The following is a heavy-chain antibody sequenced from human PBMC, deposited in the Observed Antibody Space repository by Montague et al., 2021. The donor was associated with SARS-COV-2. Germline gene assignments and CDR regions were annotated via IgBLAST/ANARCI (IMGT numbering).Heavy chain of an antibody. J-gene: IGHJ3*02. D-gene: IGHD5-12*01. CDR2: TYDSGST. V-gene: IGHV4-39*02. Sequence: SETLSLTCTVSGGSISSSNYYWDWIRQPPGKGLEWIGSTYDSGSTYYNPSLKSRVTIPVDTSKNHFSLKLSSVTAADTAVYYCARRGRKLLPVATTIGGFDIWGQGTMVTVSS. CDR1: GGSISSSNYY. CDR3: ARRGRKLLPVATTIGGFDI.